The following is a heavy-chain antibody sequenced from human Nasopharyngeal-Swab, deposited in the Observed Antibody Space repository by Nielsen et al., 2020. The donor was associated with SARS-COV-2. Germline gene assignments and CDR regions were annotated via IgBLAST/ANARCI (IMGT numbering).Heavy chain of an antibody. V-gene: IGHV4-34*01. D-gene: IGHD2-2*01. CDR2: INHSGST. Sequence: SQTLSLTCAVYGGSFSGYYWSWIRQPPGKGLEWIGEINHSGSTNYNPSLKSRVTISVDTSKNQFSLKLSSVTAADTAVYYCARGRCSSTSCRGCNGGSCYYGMDVWGQGTTVTVSS. J-gene: IGHJ6*02. CDR1: GGSFSGYY. CDR3: ARGRCSSTSCRGCNGGSCYYGMDV.